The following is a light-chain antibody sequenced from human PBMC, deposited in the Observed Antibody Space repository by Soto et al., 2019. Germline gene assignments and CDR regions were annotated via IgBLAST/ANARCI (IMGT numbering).Light chain of an antibody. CDR1: QSISSY. J-gene: IGKJ5*01. V-gene: IGKV1-39*01. CDR2: AAS. CDR3: QHSYSTLT. Sequence: DIQMTQSPSSLSASVGDRVTITCRASQSISSYLNWYQQKPGKAPKLLIYAASSLQSGVPSRVSGSGSGTDFTLTIISLQPEDFATYYCQHSYSTLTFGQGTRLEIK.